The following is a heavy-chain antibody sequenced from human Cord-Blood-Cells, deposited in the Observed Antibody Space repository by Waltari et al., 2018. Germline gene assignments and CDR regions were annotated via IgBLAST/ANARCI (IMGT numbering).Heavy chain of an antibody. J-gene: IGHJ4*02. CDR3: ARDGYGDHFDY. Sequence: QVQLVESGGGVVQPGRSLRLSCAASGFTFSSYGMHWVRQAPGKGVGGVEVKWYDGSNKYYADAVKGRFTISRDNSKNTLYLQMNSLRAEDTAVYYCARDGYGDHFDYWGQGTLVTVSS. V-gene: IGHV3-33*01. D-gene: IGHD4-17*01. CDR1: GFTFSSYG. CDR2: KWYDGSNK.